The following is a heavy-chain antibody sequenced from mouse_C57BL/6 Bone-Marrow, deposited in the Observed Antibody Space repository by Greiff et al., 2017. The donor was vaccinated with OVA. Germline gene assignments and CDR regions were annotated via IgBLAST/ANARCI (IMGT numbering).Heavy chain of an antibody. CDR1: GYTFTSYG. V-gene: IGHV1-81*01. Sequence: VKLVESGAELARPGASVKLSCKASGYTFTSYGISWVKQRTGQGLEWIGEIYPRSGNTYYNEKFKGKATLTADKSSSTAYMELRSLTSEDSAVYFCARDGTGLYYFDYWGQGTTLTVSS. D-gene: IGHD4-1*01. CDR3: ARDGTGLYYFDY. CDR2: IYPRSGNT. J-gene: IGHJ2*01.